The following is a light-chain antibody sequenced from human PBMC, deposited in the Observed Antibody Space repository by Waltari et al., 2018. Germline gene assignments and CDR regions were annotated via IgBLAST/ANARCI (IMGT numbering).Light chain of an antibody. CDR3: SSYTASSTWV. Sequence: QSALTQPASVSGSPGQSISISCTGTSSDIGVYNYVSWFQQYPGKAPKLMIYEVTNRASGVSDRFSGSKSDNTASLTISGLQAEDEADYYCSSYTASSTWVFGGGTKLSVL. CDR2: EVT. CDR1: SSDIGVYNY. J-gene: IGLJ3*02. V-gene: IGLV2-14*01.